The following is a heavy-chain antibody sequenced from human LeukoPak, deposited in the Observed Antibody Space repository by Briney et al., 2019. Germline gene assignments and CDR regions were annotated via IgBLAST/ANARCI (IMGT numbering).Heavy chain of an antibody. CDR3: ARIGIVVVTPYFEY. CDR2: IYYSGST. J-gene: IGHJ4*02. V-gene: IGHV4-59*11. CDR1: GGSISSHY. D-gene: IGHD2-21*02. Sequence: SETLSLTCTVSGGSISSHYWSWIRQPPGKGLEWIGYIYYSGSTNYNPSLKSRVTISVDTSKNQFSLRLSSVTAADTAVYYCARIGIVVVTPYFEYWGQGTLVTVSS.